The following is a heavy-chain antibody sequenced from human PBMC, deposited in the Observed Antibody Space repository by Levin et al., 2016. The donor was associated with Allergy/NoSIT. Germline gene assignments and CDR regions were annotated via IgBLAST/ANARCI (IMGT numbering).Heavy chain of an antibody. Sequence: GESLKISCAASGFTFSSYAMSWVRQAPGKGLEWVSAISGSGGSTYYADSVKGRFTISRDNSKNTLYLQMNSLRAEDTAVYYCAKFRIDCSSTSCYYSFQHWGQGTLVTVSS. CDR1: GFTFSSYA. D-gene: IGHD2-2*01. J-gene: IGHJ1*01. V-gene: IGHV3-23*01. CDR2: ISGSGGST. CDR3: AKFRIDCSSTSCYYSFQH.